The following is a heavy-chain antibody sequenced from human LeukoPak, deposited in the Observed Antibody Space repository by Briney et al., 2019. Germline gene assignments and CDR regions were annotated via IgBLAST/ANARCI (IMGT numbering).Heavy chain of an antibody. D-gene: IGHD5-24*01. J-gene: IGHJ4*02. V-gene: IGHV4-59*01. CDR3: ARAVRIDGYNYVDY. CDR1: GGSNSSYY. CDR2: IYYSGST. Sequence: SETLSLTCTVSGGSNSSYYWSWIRQPPGKGLEWIGYIYYSGSTNYNPSLKSRVTISVDTSKNQFSLKLSSVTAADTAVYYCARAVRIDGYNYVDYWGQGTLVTVSS.